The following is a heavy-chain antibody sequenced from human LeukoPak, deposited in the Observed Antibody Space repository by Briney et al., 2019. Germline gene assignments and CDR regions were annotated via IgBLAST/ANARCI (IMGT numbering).Heavy chain of an antibody. D-gene: IGHD1-26*01. CDR2: INHSGST. V-gene: IGHV4-34*01. CDR1: GGSFSGYY. J-gene: IGHJ4*02. CDR3: ATSFPPTYYFDY. Sequence: SETLSLTCAVYGGSFSGYYWSWLRQPPGKGLEWIGEINHSGSTNYNPSLKSRVTISVDTSKNQFSLKLSSVTAADTAVYYCATSFPPTYYFDYWGQGTLVTVSS.